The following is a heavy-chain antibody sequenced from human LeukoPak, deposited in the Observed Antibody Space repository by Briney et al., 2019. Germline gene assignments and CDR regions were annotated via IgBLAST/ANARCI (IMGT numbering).Heavy chain of an antibody. V-gene: IGHV3-7*05. Sequence: GGSLRLSCAASGFMFSDYGMHWVRQAPGKGLEWVANIKQDGSEEVYVDSVKGRFTISRDNAKNSLFLQLNTLRAEDTAVYYCARDPYSSTWSYGMDVWGQGTTVTVSS. D-gene: IGHD6-6*01. CDR2: IKQDGSEE. CDR1: GFMFSDYG. CDR3: ARDPYSSTWSYGMDV. J-gene: IGHJ6*02.